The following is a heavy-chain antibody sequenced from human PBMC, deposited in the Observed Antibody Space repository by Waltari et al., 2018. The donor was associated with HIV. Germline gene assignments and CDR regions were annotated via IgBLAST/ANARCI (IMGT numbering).Heavy chain of an antibody. CDR1: GFIFSGFA. Sequence: GFIFSGFAMSWVRQAPGKGLEWVSTIAANGGATWYADSVKGRFSISRDNSKNTLSVQMNSLRVEDTAIYYCAKDHSSCVGRTCLVMDVWGQGTTVTVSS. CDR2: IAANGGAT. D-gene: IGHD2-21*01. V-gene: IGHV3-23*01. J-gene: IGHJ6*01. CDR3: AKDHSSCVGRTCLVMDV.